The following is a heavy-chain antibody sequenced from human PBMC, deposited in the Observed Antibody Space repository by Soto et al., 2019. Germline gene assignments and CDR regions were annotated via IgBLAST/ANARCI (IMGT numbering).Heavy chain of an antibody. D-gene: IGHD5-12*01. V-gene: IGHV4-30-4*01. CDR1: GGSISSGDYY. CDR3: ARRGGAYDNFDY. Sequence: SETLSLTCTVSGGSISSGDYYWSWIRQPPGKGLEWIGYIYYSGSTNYNPSLKSRVTISIDTSKNQFSLKVSSVTAADTAVYYCARRGGAYDNFDYWGQGTLVTVSS. J-gene: IGHJ4*02. CDR2: IYYSGST.